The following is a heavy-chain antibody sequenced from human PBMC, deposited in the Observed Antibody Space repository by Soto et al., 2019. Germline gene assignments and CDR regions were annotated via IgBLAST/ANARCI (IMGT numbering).Heavy chain of an antibody. D-gene: IGHD3-10*01. V-gene: IGHV4-59*08. J-gene: IGHJ6*02. CDR3: ARHRNWFGELFHYYYGMDV. CDR1: GVSIRTYD. Sequence: ASLSLTCTVCGVSIRTYDWGGSRLPQGKGLEWIGYIYYSGSSNYNPSLKSRVTISVDTSKNQFSLKLSSVTAADTAVYYCARHRNWFGELFHYYYGMDVWGQGTTVTVSS. CDR2: IYYSGSS.